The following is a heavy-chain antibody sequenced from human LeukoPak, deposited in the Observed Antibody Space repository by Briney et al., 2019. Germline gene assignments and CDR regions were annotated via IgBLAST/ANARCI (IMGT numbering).Heavy chain of an antibody. Sequence: GASVKVSCKASGYTFTSYGISWVRQAPGQGLGWMGWISAYNGNTNYAQKLQGRVTMTTDTSTSTAYMELRSLRSDDTAVYYCARGAYYYGSGSSPFDYWGQGTLVTVSS. J-gene: IGHJ4*02. V-gene: IGHV1-18*01. CDR2: ISAYNGNT. D-gene: IGHD3-10*01. CDR1: GYTFTSYG. CDR3: ARGAYYYGSGSSPFDY.